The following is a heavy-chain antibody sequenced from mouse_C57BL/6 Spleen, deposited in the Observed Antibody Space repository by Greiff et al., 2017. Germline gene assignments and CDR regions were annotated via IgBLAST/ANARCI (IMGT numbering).Heavy chain of an antibody. CDR3: ITGGDGYHYLDY. V-gene: IGHV14-4*01. CDR1: GFNIKDDY. J-gene: IGHJ2*01. CDR2: IDPENGDT. Sequence: VQLKESGAELVRPGASVKLSCTASGFNIKDDYMHWVKQRPEQGLEWIGWIDPENGDTEYASKFQGKATITADTSSNTAYLQLSSLTSEDTAVYYCITGGDGYHYLDYWGQGTTLTVSS. D-gene: IGHD2-3*01.